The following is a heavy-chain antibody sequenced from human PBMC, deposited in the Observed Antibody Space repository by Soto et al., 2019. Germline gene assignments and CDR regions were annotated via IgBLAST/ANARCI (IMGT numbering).Heavy chain of an antibody. CDR3: AKGFIVVVTVLRPDDAFDV. J-gene: IGHJ3*01. D-gene: IGHD2-21*02. CDR2: ISGGGGST. Sequence: DVQLLESGGGLVQPGGSLRLSCAASGFTFGNYGINWVRQAPGKGLEWVSGISGGGGSTYYADSVKGRFTVSRDPSKNSVFLEMNTLRAEDTAVYYCAKGFIVVVTVLRPDDAFDVWGQGTLVTVPS. V-gene: IGHV3-23*01. CDR1: GFTFGNYG.